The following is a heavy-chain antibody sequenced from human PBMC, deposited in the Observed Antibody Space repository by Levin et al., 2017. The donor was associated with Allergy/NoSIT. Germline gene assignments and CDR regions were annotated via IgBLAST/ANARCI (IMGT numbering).Heavy chain of an antibody. D-gene: IGHD4-17*01. J-gene: IGHJ4*02. CDR2: ISYDGSNK. V-gene: IGHV3-30*18. Sequence: GGSLRLSCAASGFTFSSYGMHWVRQAPGKGLEWVAVISYDGSNKYYADSVKGRFTISRDNSKNTLYLQMNSLRAEDTAVYYCAKSSRKDYGDYGVDYWGQGTLVTVSS. CDR1: GFTFSSYG. CDR3: AKSSRKDYGDYGVDY.